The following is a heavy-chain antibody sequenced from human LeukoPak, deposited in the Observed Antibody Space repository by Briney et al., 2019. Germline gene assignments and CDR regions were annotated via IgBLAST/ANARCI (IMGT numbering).Heavy chain of an antibody. CDR2: IYWNDDK. CDR1: GFSLSTSGVG. D-gene: IGHD3-22*01. Sequence: SGPTLVNPTQTLTLTCTFSGFSLSTSGVGVGWIRQPPGKALEWLALIYWNDDKRYNPSLKSRLTITKDTSKNQVVLTMTNMDPVDTATYYCAHRGDSSGYYVDNFDYWGQGTLVTVSS. CDR3: AHRGDSSGYYVDNFDY. J-gene: IGHJ4*02. V-gene: IGHV2-5*01.